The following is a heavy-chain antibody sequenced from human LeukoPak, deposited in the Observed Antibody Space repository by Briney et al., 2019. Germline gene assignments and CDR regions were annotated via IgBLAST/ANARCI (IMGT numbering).Heavy chain of an antibody. CDR3: ARAPRRGGGVLRVANKYYFDY. V-gene: IGHV1-69*05. J-gene: IGHJ4*02. CDR1: GGTFSSYA. Sequence: SVKVSCKASGGTFSSYAISWVRQAPGQGLEWMGGIIPIFGTANYAQKFQGRVTMTRDTSTSTVYMELSSLRSEDTAVYYCARAPRRGGGVLRVANKYYFDYWGQGTLVTVSS. D-gene: IGHD3-16*01. CDR2: IIPIFGTA.